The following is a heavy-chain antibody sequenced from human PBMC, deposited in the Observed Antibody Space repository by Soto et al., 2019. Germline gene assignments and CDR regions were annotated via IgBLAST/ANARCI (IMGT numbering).Heavy chain of an antibody. CDR1: GGSISSGDYY. CDR3: ARDDRGGPEQYGMDV. D-gene: IGHD3-22*01. J-gene: IGHJ6*02. V-gene: IGHV4-30-4*01. Sequence: SETLSLTCTVSGGSISSGDYYWSWIRQPPGKGLEWIGYIYYSGSTYYNPSLKSRVTISVDTSKNQFSLKLGSVTAADTAVYYCARDDRGGPEQYGMDVWGQGTTVTVSS. CDR2: IYYSGST.